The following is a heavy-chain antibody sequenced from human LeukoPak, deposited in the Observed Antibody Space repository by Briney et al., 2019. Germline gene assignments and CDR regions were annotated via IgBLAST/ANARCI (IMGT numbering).Heavy chain of an antibody. Sequence: ASVKVSCTASGYPFSAHFLNWVRQAPGQGLEWMGNIDTTTGNPRYAQDFTGRFVFSLDTSVSTAYLQITSLKADDTAAYYCVRGTPTPGMDYWGQGTQVTVSS. J-gene: IGHJ4*02. CDR3: VRGTPTPGMDY. CDR1: GYPFSAHF. V-gene: IGHV7-4-1*02. CDR2: IDTTTGNP. D-gene: IGHD3-10*01.